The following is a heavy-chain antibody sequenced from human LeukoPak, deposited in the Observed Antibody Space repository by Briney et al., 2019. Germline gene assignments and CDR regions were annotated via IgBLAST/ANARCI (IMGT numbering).Heavy chain of an antibody. CDR2: ISGSGGST. J-gene: IGHJ6*03. Sequence: AGGSLRLSCAASGFTFSSYGMSWVRQAPGKGLEWVSAISGSGGSTYYADSVKGRFTISRDNAKNSLYLQMNSLRAEDTAVYYCARSTCSSTSCYSHYYYYMDVWDKGTTVTISS. CDR3: ARSTCSSTSCYSHYYYYMDV. D-gene: IGHD2-2*02. CDR1: GFTFSSYG. V-gene: IGHV3-23*01.